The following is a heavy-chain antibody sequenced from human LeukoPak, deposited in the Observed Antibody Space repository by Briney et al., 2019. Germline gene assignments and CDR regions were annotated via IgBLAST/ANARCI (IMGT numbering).Heavy chain of an antibody. D-gene: IGHD4-17*01. CDR1: GYTFTGYY. CDR3: ARAYYGDYSFGI. V-gene: IGHV1-2*02. CDR2: INPNSGGT. Sequence: GASVKVSCKASGYTFTGYYMHWVRQAPGQGLEWMGWINPNSGGTNYAQKFQGRVTMTRDTSISTAYMELSRLRSDDTVVYYCARAYYGDYSFGIWGQGTMVTVSS. J-gene: IGHJ3*02.